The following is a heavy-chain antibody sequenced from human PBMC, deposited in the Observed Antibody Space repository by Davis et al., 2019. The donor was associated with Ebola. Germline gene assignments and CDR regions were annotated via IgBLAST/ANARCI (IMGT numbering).Heavy chain of an antibody. D-gene: IGHD6-13*01. Sequence: PSETLSLTCAVYGGSFSAYYWSWIRQPPGKGLEWIGEINHSGSANYNPSLKSRVTISVDTSKSQLSLKLSSVTAADTAVYYCARRGSSSWYYAFDIWGQGAMVTVSS. J-gene: IGHJ3*02. CDR2: INHSGSA. CDR1: GGSFSAYY. CDR3: ARRGSSSWYYAFDI. V-gene: IGHV4-34*01.